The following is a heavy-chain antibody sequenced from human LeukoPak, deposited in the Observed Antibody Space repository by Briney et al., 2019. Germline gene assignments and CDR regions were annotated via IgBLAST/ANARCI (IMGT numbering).Heavy chain of an antibody. CDR1: GTTLSNYG. CDR2: ISAYNGNT. D-gene: IGHD2-15*01. V-gene: IGHV1-18*01. CDR3: ARDCSGGTCYLDY. Sequence: VASVTVSCKASGTTLSNYGITWVRQAPGQGLEWMGWISAYNGNTNYAQKFQGRATMTTDTSTSTAYMELRSLRSDDTALYYCARDCSGGTCYLDYWGQGTLVTVSS. J-gene: IGHJ4*02.